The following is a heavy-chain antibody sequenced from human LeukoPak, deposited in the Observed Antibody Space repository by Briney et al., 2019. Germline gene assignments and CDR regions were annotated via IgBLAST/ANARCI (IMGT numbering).Heavy chain of an antibody. CDR3: AIWRGLGYCSSTSCFRFDP. V-gene: IGHV4-59*12. CDR1: GGSISSYY. D-gene: IGHD2-2*01. Sequence: SETLSLTCTVSGGSISSYYWSWIRQPPGKGLASIGYIYYSGCTNSIPSLTSRVTISVDTSKNQFSLKLSSVTDPHTAVYYCAIWRGLGYCSSTSCFRFDPWGQGTLVTVSS. CDR2: IYYSGCT. J-gene: IGHJ5*02.